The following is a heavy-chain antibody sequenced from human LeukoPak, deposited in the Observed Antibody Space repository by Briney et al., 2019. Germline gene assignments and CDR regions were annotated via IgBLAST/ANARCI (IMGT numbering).Heavy chain of an antibody. V-gene: IGHV3-30*02. CDR1: GFTFSSYG. D-gene: IGHD5-24*01. J-gene: IGHJ4*02. Sequence: GGSLRLSCAASGFTFSSYGMHWVRPAPGKGLEWVAFIRYDGSNKYYADSVKGRFTISRDNSKNTLYLQMNSLRAEDTAVYYCAKDGEEMATITGQIDYWGQGTLVTVSS. CDR3: AKDGEEMATITGQIDY. CDR2: IRYDGSNK.